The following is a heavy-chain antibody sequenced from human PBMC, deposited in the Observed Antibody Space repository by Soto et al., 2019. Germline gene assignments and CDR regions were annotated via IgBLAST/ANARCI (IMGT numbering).Heavy chain of an antibody. CDR3: AKDPRKGYSYGSLDY. CDR2: ISGSGGST. CDR1: GLTFSSYA. Sequence: EVQLLESGGGLVQPGGSLRLSCAASGLTFSSYAMSWVRQAPGKGLEWVSAISGSGGSTYYADSVKGRFTISRDNSKNTLYLQMNSLRAEDTAVYYCAKDPRKGYSYGSLDYWGQGTLVTVSS. V-gene: IGHV3-23*01. D-gene: IGHD5-18*01. J-gene: IGHJ4*02.